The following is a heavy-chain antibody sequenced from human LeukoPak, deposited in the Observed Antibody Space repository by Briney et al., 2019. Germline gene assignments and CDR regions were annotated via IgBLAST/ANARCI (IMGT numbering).Heavy chain of an antibody. CDR2: IYTSGST. Sequence: SETLSLTCTVSGGSISSYYWSWIRQPAGKGLEWIGRIYTSGSTNYNPSLKSRVTMSVDTSKNQFSLKLSSVTAADTAVYYCAREGSMALIDYYYYMDVWGKGTTVTVSS. D-gene: IGHD2/OR15-2a*01. J-gene: IGHJ6*03. CDR3: AREGSMALIDYYYYMDV. CDR1: GGSISSYY. V-gene: IGHV4-4*07.